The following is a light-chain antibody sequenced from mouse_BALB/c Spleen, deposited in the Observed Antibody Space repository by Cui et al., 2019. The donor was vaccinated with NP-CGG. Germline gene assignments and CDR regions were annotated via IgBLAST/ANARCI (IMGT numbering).Light chain of an antibody. J-gene: IGLJ1*01. CDR3: ALWYSNHWV. CDR1: TGAVTTSNY. Sequence: QAVVTQESALTTSPGEKVTLTCRSSTGAVTTSNYANWVQEKPDHLFTGLIGGTNNRAPGVPARFSGSLIGDKAALTITGAQTEDEATYFCALWYSNHWVFGGGTKLTVL. V-gene: IGLV1*01. CDR2: GTN.